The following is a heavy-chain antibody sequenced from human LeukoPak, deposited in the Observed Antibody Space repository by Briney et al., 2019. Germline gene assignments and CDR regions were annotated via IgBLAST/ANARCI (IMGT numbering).Heavy chain of an antibody. CDR1: GYTFTSYD. D-gene: IGHD3-9*01. CDR2: MNPNSGNT. V-gene: IGHV1-8*01. J-gene: IGHJ3*02. Sequence: ASVKVSCMASGYTFTSYDINWVRQATGQGLEWMGWMNPNSGNTGYAQKFQGRVTMTRNTSISTAYMELSSLRSEDTAVYYCARKIVFRYFIGKDFDAFDIWGQGTMATASS. CDR3: ARKIVFRYFIGKDFDAFDI.